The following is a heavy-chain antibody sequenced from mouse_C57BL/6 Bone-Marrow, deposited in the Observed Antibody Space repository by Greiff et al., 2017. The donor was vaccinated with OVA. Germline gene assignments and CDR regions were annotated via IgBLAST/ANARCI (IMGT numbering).Heavy chain of an antibody. CDR2: IDPETGGT. CDR1: GYTFTDYE. Sequence: VQLQQSGAELVRPGASVTLSCKASGYTFTDYEMQWVKQTPVHGLEWIGAIDPETGGTAYNQKFKGKAILTADKSSSTAYMELRSLTSEDSAVYYCTRDSSGYSAWFAYWGQGTLVTVSA. V-gene: IGHV1-15*01. D-gene: IGHD3-2*02. J-gene: IGHJ3*01. CDR3: TRDSSGYSAWFAY.